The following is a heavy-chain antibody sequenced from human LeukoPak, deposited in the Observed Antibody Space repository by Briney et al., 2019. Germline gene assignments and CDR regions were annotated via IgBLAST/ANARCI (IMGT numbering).Heavy chain of an antibody. V-gene: IGHV1-69*04. CDR2: IIPILGIA. J-gene: IGHJ5*02. D-gene: IGHD3-10*01. Sequence: SVKVSCKASGGTFSSYAISWVRQAPGQGLEWMGRIIPILGIANYAQKFQGRVTITADKSTSTAYMELSSLRSEDTAVYYCARVVLYGSGIMSWFDPWGQGTLVTVSS. CDR1: GGTFSSYA. CDR3: ARVVLYGSGIMSWFDP.